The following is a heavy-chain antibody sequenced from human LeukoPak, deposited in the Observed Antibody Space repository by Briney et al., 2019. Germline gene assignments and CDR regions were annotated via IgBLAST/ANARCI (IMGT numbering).Heavy chain of an antibody. V-gene: IGHV3-30*03. CDR1: GFTFSSYG. D-gene: IGHD2-8*01. CDR3: ARWIGDCTNGVCRKYYFDY. CDR2: ISYDGSNK. J-gene: IGHJ4*02. Sequence: HPGRSLRLSCAASGFTFSSYGMHWVRQAPGKGLEWVAVISYDGSNKYYADSVKGRFTISRDNSKNTLYLQMNSLRAEDTAVYYCARWIGDCTNGVCRKYYFDYWGQGTLVTVSS.